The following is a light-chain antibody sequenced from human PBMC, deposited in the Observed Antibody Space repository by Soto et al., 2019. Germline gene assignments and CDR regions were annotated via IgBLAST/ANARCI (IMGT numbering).Light chain of an antibody. CDR3: QQRSNWPPTWT. V-gene: IGKV3-11*01. CDR2: LTS. CDR1: QAVNTR. J-gene: IGKJ1*01. Sequence: EIVLTQSPATLSAFPGDRVTLSCRASQAVNTRLAWYQHKPGQAPRLLIYLTSNRAAGVPSRFSAWGSETDFTLTISDVQPEDFAVYYCQQRSNWPPTWTFGQGTKVDIK.